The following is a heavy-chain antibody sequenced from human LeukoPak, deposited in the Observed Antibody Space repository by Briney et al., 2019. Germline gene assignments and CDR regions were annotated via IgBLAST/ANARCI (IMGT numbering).Heavy chain of an antibody. CDR2: ISTRGTTI. CDR3: ARDAESLWEPRIDY. Sequence: PGGSLRLSCAASGFTFSDYYMSWIRQAPGKGLEWISYISTRGTTIYYADSVKGRFTISRDNAKNSLYLQMNSLRAEDTAVYYCARDAESLWEPRIDYWGQGTLVTVSS. V-gene: IGHV3-11*04. J-gene: IGHJ4*02. D-gene: IGHD1-26*01. CDR1: GFTFSDYY.